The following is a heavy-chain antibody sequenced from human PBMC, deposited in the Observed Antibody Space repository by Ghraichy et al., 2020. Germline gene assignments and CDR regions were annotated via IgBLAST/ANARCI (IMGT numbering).Heavy chain of an antibody. Sequence: GGSLRLSCAASGFTFSSYGMHWVRQAPGKGLEWVAFIRYYGSNKYYAESVKGRFTISRDNSKNTLYLQMNSLRAEVTAVYYCAKWGYCSSTSCYTGYYYYYGMDVWGQGTTVTVSS. CDR3: AKWGYCSSTSCYTGYYYYYGMDV. D-gene: IGHD2-2*02. CDR2: IRYYGSNK. CDR1: GFTFSSYG. V-gene: IGHV3-30*02. J-gene: IGHJ6*02.